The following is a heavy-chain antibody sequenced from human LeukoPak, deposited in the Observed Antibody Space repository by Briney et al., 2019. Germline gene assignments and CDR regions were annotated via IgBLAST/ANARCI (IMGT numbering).Heavy chain of an antibody. D-gene: IGHD5-12*01. J-gene: IGHJ4*02. Sequence: SETLSLTCTVSGVSISTYYWSWLRQPPGKGLEWLGYIYHSGSTNYNPSLKSRVTISVDTSQTQCSLKLSSVTAADTAVYYCARDGYSGSDALWGQGTLVTVSS. CDR3: ARDGYSGSDAL. CDR2: IYHSGST. V-gene: IGHV4-59*01. CDR1: GVSISTYY.